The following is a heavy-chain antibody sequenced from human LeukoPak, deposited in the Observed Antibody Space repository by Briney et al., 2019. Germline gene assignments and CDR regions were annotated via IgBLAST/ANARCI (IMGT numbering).Heavy chain of an antibody. J-gene: IGHJ4*02. CDR1: GFTFSNFA. V-gene: IGHV3-30*04. CDR2: ISYDGTNN. Sequence: GGSLRLSCAASGFTFSNFAMHWVRQAPGKGLECVATISYDGTNNYYADSVKGRFTISRDNSKNTLYLQMNSLRPEDTALYYCARDHDYNNHDLDFWGQGTLVTVSS. CDR3: ARDHDYNNHDLDF. D-gene: IGHD4-11*01.